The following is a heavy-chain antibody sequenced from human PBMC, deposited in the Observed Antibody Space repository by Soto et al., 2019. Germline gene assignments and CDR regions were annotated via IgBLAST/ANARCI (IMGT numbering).Heavy chain of an antibody. J-gene: IGHJ3*02. CDR2: ISFSRSA. CDR1: GDSITNGDYY. CDR3: ARVRYSATWYITFDI. V-gene: IGHV4-30-4*01. Sequence: VQLQESVPGLVKPSQTLSLSCTVSGDSITNGDYYWSWIRQPPGKGLEWIGYISFSRSAYYTPSPKXRXTLXSETSKNQFSLKLSSVTAADTAVYYCARVRYSATWYITFDIWGRGTLVTVSS. D-gene: IGHD6-13*01.